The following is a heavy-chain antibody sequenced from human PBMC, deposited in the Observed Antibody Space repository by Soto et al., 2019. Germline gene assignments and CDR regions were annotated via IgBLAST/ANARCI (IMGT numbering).Heavy chain of an antibody. CDR3: ARVFGQSDLFDP. V-gene: IGHV1-18*01. D-gene: IGHD2-21*01. CDR1: GHTFPSHG. J-gene: IGHJ5*02. Sequence: ASVTVSRKASGHTFPSHGISWVRQAPGQGVEWMGWISAYNGNTNYAQKLPGRDTMTTDTSPSTVYVELRSLRSDVTAVYYCARVFGQSDLFDPWGQGTLVTVSS. CDR2: ISAYNGNT.